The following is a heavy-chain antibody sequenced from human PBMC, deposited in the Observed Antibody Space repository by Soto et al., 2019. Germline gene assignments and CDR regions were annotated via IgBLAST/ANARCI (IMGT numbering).Heavy chain of an antibody. D-gene: IGHD3-3*01. Sequence: EVQLLESGGGLVQPGGSLRLSCAASGFTFSSYAMSWVRQAPGKGLEWVSAISGSGGSTYYADSVKGRFTIARDNSKKTLYLQMNSLRAEDTAVYYCAKDNDFWSGYYDYWGQGTLVTVSS. J-gene: IGHJ4*02. CDR2: ISGSGGST. V-gene: IGHV3-23*01. CDR3: AKDNDFWSGYYDY. CDR1: GFTFSSYA.